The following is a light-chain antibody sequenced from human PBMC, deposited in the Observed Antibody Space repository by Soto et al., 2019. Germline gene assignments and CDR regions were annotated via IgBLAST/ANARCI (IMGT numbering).Light chain of an antibody. CDR3: QQRSNSPIT. CDR2: DAS. Sequence: DIQPAQSPSTLSESVGDRLTITCLAIQSISSWLAWYQQKPGKAPKLLIYDASSLESGVPSRFSGSGSGTDFTLTISSLAPEDFEVYYCQQRSNSPITFGQGTRLEIK. CDR1: QSISSW. V-gene: IGKV1-5*01. J-gene: IGKJ5*01.